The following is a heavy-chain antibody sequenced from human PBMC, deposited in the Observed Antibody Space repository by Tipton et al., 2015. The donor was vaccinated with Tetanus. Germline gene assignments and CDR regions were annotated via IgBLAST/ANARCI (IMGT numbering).Heavy chain of an antibody. CDR1: GFTFSNYY. D-gene: IGHD2-15*01. J-gene: IGHJ4*02. CDR2: INSDGSST. Sequence: SLRLSCAASGFTFSNYYMHWVRQAPGKGLVWVSRINSDGSSTSYADSVKGRFTISRDNAKNTLYLQMNSLAAEDTAVYYWTRDRLAYCSGGFCYGPLASWGQGTLVTVSS. V-gene: IGHV3-74*01. CDR3: TRDRLAYCSGGFCYGPLAS.